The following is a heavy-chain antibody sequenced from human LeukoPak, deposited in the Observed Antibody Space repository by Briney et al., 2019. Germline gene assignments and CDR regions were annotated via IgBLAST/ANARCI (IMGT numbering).Heavy chain of an antibody. CDR2: ISAYNGNT. J-gene: IGHJ4*02. Sequence: ASVKVSCKASGYTFTSYGISWVRQAPGQGLEWMGWISAYNGNTNYAQKFQGRVTITADESTSTAYMELSSLRSEDTAVYYCARWSPVTHNFDYWGQGTLVTVSS. CDR3: ARWSPVTHNFDY. V-gene: IGHV1-18*01. D-gene: IGHD4-17*01. CDR1: GYTFTSYG.